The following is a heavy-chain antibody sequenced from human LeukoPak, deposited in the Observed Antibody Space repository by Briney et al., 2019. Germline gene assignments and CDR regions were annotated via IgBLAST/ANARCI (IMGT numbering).Heavy chain of an antibody. J-gene: IGHJ4*02. CDR2: IYYTGGT. CDR3: SRGRVGGAF. Sequence: SETLSLTCTVSGGSISSYYWSWIRQPPGKGLEWIGYIYYTGGTNYNPSFKSRVTISVDTFNKQFSLRLSSVTAADTAVYYCSRGRVGGAFWSQGTLVTVSS. D-gene: IGHD1-26*01. CDR1: GGSISSYY. V-gene: IGHV4-59*01.